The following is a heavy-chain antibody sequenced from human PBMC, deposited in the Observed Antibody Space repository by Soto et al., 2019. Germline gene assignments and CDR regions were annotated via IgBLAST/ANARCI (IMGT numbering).Heavy chain of an antibody. CDR1: GFTVSNNY. Sequence: EVQLVESGGGLIQPGGSLRLSCAVSGFTVSNNYMSWVRQAPGKGLEGVSVIYSGGYTAYGDSVKGRFTISRDNSKNTHDPKMKSRGPDDAAVFYWATGRGGGGYWGQGTLVTVSS. D-gene: IGHD3-10*01. J-gene: IGHJ4*02. CDR3: ATGRGGGGY. V-gene: IGHV3-53*01. CDR2: IYSGGYT.